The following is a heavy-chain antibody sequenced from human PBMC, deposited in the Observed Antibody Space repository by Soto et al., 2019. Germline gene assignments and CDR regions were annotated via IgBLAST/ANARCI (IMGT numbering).Heavy chain of an antibody. D-gene: IGHD3-3*01. CDR2: IYPGDSDT. J-gene: IGHJ6*02. V-gene: IGHV5-51*01. CDR3: ARRSDFWSGYKAYGMDV. CDR1: GYSFTSYW. Sequence: GESLKISCKGSGYSFTSYWIGWVRQMPGKGLEWMGIIYPGDSDTRYSPSFQGQVTISADKSISTAYLQWSSLKASDTAMYYCARRSDFWSGYKAYGMDVWGQGTTVTVSS.